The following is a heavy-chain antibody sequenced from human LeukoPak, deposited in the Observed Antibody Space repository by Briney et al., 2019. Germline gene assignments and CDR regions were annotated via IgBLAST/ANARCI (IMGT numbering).Heavy chain of an antibody. D-gene: IGHD3-3*01. CDR2: VHLDGRT. Sequence: SETLSLTCTVSGGSISSGGYYWSWIRQPPGKGLEWIGEVHLDGRTNYNPSLESRLTISVDLSENHVSLKLTSVTAADTAVYYCAREGGFYRPLDYSGQGTLVTVSS. CDR1: GGSISSGGYY. J-gene: IGHJ4*02. CDR3: AREGGFYRPLDY. V-gene: IGHV4-39*07.